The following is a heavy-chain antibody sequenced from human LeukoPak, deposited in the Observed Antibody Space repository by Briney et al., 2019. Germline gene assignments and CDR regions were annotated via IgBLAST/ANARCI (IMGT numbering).Heavy chain of an antibody. D-gene: IGHD1-1*01. CDR1: AYSFTKYW. CDR2: LWPGVSDT. CDR3: VGRFRNWSDGGVDQ. J-gene: IGHJ4*02. Sequence: GQPLQIPCQASAYSFTKYWIGWVRQMSGKGLEWMGLLWPGVSDTTYSPSSEGQVTISADTSISTAYLQWSSLQASDPAMYYCVGRFRNWSDGGVDQWGQGTLVTVSS. V-gene: IGHV5-51*01.